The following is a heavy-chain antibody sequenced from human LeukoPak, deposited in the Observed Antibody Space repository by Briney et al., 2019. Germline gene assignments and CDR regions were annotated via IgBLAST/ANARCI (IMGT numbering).Heavy chain of an antibody. Sequence: GASVKVSCKASGYTFTSYGISWVRQAPGQGLEWMGWISAYNGNTNYAQELQGRVTMTTDTSTSTAYMELRSLRSDDTAVYYCARTRIAAVFDWFDPWGQGTLVTVSS. CDR3: ARTRIAAVFDWFDP. V-gene: IGHV1-18*01. J-gene: IGHJ5*02. D-gene: IGHD6-13*01. CDR1: GYTFTSYG. CDR2: ISAYNGNT.